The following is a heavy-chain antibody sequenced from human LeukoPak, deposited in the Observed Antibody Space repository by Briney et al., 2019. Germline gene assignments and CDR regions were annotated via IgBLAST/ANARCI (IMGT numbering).Heavy chain of an antibody. CDR2: IKSKTDGGTT. CDR3: ARPADVLRFLEWLPIDY. D-gene: IGHD3-3*01. J-gene: IGHJ4*02. V-gene: IGHV3-15*01. CDR1: GFTFSNAW. Sequence: PGGSLRLSCAASGFTFSNAWMSWVRQAPGKGLEWVGRIKSKTDGGTTDYAAPVKGRFTISRDNSKNTLYLQMNSLRAEDTAVYYCARPADVLRFLEWLPIDYWGQGTLVTVSS.